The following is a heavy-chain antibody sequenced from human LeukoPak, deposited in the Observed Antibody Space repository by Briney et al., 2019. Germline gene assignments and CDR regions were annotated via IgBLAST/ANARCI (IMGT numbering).Heavy chain of an antibody. Sequence: GGSLRLSCAASGFTFSSYVMNWVRQSPGKGLEWVTGISDSGGSTYYADSVKGRFTISRDNSKNTLYLQMNSLRAEDTAVYYCADIRARSAFDIWGQGTMVTVSS. V-gene: IGHV3-23*01. CDR2: ISDSGGST. CDR1: GFTFSSYV. CDR3: ADIRARSAFDI. D-gene: IGHD3-3*02. J-gene: IGHJ3*02.